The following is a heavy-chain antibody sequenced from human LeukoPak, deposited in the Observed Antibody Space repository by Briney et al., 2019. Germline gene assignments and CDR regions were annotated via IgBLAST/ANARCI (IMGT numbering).Heavy chain of an antibody. CDR1: GYTFTSYG. CDR3: ARVTYYYDSSGYYYVRRMDAFDI. J-gene: IGHJ3*02. CDR2: INPNSGGT. V-gene: IGHV1-2*02. D-gene: IGHD3-22*01. Sequence: ASVKVPCKASGYTFTSYGISWVRQAPGQGLEWMGWINPNSGGTNYAQKFQGRVTMTRDTSISTAYMELSRLRSDDTAVYYCARVTYYYDSSGYYYVRRMDAFDIWGQGTMVTVSS.